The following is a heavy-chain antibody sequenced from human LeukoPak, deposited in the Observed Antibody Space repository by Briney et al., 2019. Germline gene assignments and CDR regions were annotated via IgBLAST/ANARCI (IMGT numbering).Heavy chain of an antibody. CDR3: ASDAFYDSGGYYYY. Sequence: SETLSLTCTVSGGSISNFYWSWIRQPAGKGLEWIGRISTSGNTDYTPYLKSRVTMSVDTSKKQFSLKLSSVTAADTAVYYCASDAFYDSGGYYYYWGQGTLVTVSS. CDR2: ISTSGNT. CDR1: GGSISNFY. V-gene: IGHV4-4*07. D-gene: IGHD3-22*01. J-gene: IGHJ4*02.